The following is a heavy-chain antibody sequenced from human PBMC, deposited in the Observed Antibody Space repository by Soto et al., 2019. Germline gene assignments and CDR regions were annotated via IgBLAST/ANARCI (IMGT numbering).Heavy chain of an antibody. J-gene: IGHJ3*02. CDR3: ARALRIAVAVDAFDI. V-gene: IGHV1-46*03. D-gene: IGHD6-19*01. Sequence: QVQPVQSGAEVKKPGASVKVSCKASGYTFTSYYMHWVRQAPGQGLEWMGIINPSGGSTSYAQKFQGRVTMTRDTSTSTVYMELSSLRSEDTAVYYCARALRIAVAVDAFDIWGQGTMVTVSS. CDR1: GYTFTSYY. CDR2: INPSGGST.